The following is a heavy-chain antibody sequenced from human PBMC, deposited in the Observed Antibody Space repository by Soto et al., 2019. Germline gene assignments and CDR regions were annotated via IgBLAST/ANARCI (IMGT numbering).Heavy chain of an antibody. D-gene: IGHD4-17*01. CDR3: AKARTDYGDSRPFGY. J-gene: IGHJ4*02. V-gene: IGHV3-23*01. Sequence: EVQLLESGGALVQPGGSLRLSCVASGFTFTNYVISWLRQAPGKGLEWVSAISGSGDITSYADSVKGRFTISRDNSKNTPSLQMNSLRAEDTAMYYCAKARTDYGDSRPFGYLGQGTMVTVSS. CDR1: GFTFTNYV. CDR2: ISGSGDIT.